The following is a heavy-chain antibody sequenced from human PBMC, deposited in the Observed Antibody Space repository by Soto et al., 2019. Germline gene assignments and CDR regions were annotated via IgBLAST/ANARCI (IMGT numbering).Heavy chain of an antibody. V-gene: IGHV3-74*01. Sequence: GGSLRLSCAASGFSISPYWMHWVRQVPGRGLVWVSRISTDGSSTTYAGSVKGRFTISRDNSRNTLYLQMNSLRAEDTAVYHCVRDLLGSGGHFDYWGQGTPVTVS. CDR2: ISTDGSST. D-gene: IGHD7-27*01. CDR3: VRDLLGSGGHFDY. CDR1: GFSISPYW. J-gene: IGHJ4*02.